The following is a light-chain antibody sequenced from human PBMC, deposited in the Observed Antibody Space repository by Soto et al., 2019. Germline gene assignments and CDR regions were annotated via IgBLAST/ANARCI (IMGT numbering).Light chain of an antibody. V-gene: IGKV1-5*01. CDR2: DAS. Sequence: DIQMTQSPSTLSASVGDRVTITCRASQSISSWLAWYQQKPGKAPKVLIYDASSLESGVPSRFSGSGSGTEFTLTISSLQPDDFATYYCQQLTNFRFTFGQGTKLDIK. CDR1: QSISSW. J-gene: IGKJ2*01. CDR3: QQLTNFRFT.